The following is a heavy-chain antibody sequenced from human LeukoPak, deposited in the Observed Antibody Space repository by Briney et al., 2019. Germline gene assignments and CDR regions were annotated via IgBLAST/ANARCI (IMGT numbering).Heavy chain of an antibody. CDR1: GGSISSYY. D-gene: IGHD6-19*01. V-gene: IGHV4-59*01. CDR2: IYYSGST. J-gene: IGHJ4*02. CDR3: ARGRQWLERDY. Sequence: SETLSLTCTVSGGSISSYYWSWIRQPPGKGLEWIGYIYYSGSTNYNPPLMSRVTISVGTSKNQFSLKLSSVTAADTAVYYCARGRQWLERDYWGQGTLVTVSS.